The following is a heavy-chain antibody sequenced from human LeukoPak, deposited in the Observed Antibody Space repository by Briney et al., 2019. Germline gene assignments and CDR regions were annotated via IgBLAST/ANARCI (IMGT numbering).Heavy chain of an antibody. D-gene: IGHD3-22*01. CDR3: AREGYDSSGYYCH. J-gene: IGHJ4*02. CDR1: GFTFSSYW. Sequence: GGSLRLSCAASGFTFSSYWMSWVRQAPGKGLEWVANIKQDGSEKYYVDSVKGRFTISRDNAKNSLYLQMNSLRAEDTAVYYCAREGYDSSGYYCHWGQGTLVTVSS. CDR2: IKQDGSEK. V-gene: IGHV3-7*01.